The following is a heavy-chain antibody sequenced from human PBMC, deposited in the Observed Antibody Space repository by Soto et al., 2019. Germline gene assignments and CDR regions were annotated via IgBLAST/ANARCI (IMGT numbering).Heavy chain of an antibody. CDR3: ARNRVYSSSLRPNNWFDP. J-gene: IGHJ5*02. CDR2: IIPIFGTA. Sequence: QVQLVQSGAEVKKPGSSVKVSCKASGGTFSSYAISWVRQAPGQGLEWMGGIIPIFGTANYAQKFQGRVTITADESTSTAYMEVSSLRSEDTAVYYCARNRVYSSSLRPNNWFDPWGQGTLVTVSS. D-gene: IGHD6-6*01. V-gene: IGHV1-69*01. CDR1: GGTFSSYA.